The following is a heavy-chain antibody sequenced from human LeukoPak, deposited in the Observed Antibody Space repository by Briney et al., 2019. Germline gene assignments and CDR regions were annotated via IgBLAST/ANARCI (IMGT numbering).Heavy chain of an antibody. CDR1: GGSFSDFY. D-gene: IGHD2-15*01. V-gene: IGHV4-34*01. CDR3: ARMLVVVVAATSAFDI. Sequence: SETLSLTCAVSGGSFSDFYWNWIRQPPGKGLEWIGEVNYSGSTNYNPSLKSRVTISVDKSKNQFSLKLSSVTAADTAVYYCARMLVVVVAATSAFDIWGQGTMVTVSS. J-gene: IGHJ3*02. CDR2: VNYSGST.